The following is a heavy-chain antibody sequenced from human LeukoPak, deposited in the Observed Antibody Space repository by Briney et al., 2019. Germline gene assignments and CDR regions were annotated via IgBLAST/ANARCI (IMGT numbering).Heavy chain of an antibody. V-gene: IGHV1-2*02. Sequence: GASVKVSCTASGYTFTGYYMHWVRQAPGQGLEWMGWINPNSGGTNYAQKFQGRVTMTRDTSISTAYMELSRLRSDDTAVYYCARPRGGYCSSTSCPLGAFDIWGQGTMVTVSS. J-gene: IGHJ3*02. D-gene: IGHD2-2*01. CDR1: GYTFTGYY. CDR3: ARPRGGYCSSTSCPLGAFDI. CDR2: INPNSGGT.